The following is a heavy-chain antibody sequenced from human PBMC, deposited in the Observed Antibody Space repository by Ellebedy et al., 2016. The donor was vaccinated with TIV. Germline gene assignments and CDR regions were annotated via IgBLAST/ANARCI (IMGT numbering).Heavy chain of an antibody. D-gene: IGHD5-18*01. J-gene: IGHJ4*02. CDR3: ARGHNYGLNPFDY. V-gene: IGHV4-39*07. CDR2: IYYSGTT. Sequence: MPSETLSLTCTVSGGSISSSTYYWGWIRQPPGKGLEWIGSIYYSGTTYYNPSLKSRVTISVDTSKNDFSLKLSSVTVADTAVYYCARGHNYGLNPFDYWGQGTLVTVSS. CDR1: GGSISSSTYY.